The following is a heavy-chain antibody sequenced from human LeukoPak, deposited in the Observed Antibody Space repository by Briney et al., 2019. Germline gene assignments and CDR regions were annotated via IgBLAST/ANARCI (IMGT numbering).Heavy chain of an antibody. CDR3: AENRQITMIVVVIPAFDY. V-gene: IGHV3-23*01. J-gene: IGHJ4*02. CDR2: ISGSGGST. CDR1: GFTFSSYA. D-gene: IGHD3-22*01. Sequence: GGSLRLSCAASGFTFSSYAMSWVRQAPGKGLEWVSAISGSGGSTYYADSVKGRFTISRDNSKNTLYLQMNSLRAEDTAVYYCAENRQITMIVVVIPAFDYWGQGPLVTVSS.